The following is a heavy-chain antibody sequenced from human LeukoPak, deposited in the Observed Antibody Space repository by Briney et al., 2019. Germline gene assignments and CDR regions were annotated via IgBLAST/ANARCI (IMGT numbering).Heavy chain of an antibody. CDR1: GFTFSHYT. CDR3: VSSGAGWSFDY. V-gene: IGHV3-21*01. Sequence: GGSLRLSFAASGFTFSHYTMNWVRQAPGKGLEWVASISSNSNYVHYVDSVKGRFTISRDNARNSMSLQMSRLRVEDTAVYYCVSSGAGWSFDYWGQGTLVTVSS. J-gene: IGHJ4*02. D-gene: IGHD3-9*01. CDR2: ISSNSNYV.